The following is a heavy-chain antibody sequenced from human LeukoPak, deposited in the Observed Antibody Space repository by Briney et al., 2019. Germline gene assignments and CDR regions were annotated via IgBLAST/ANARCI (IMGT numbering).Heavy chain of an antibody. CDR3: ARNFRDGYNNSFDY. CDR1: GFTFSSYA. V-gene: IGHV3-23*01. D-gene: IGHD5-24*01. Sequence: PGGSLRLSCAASGFTFSSYAMSWVRQAPGKGLEWVSAISGSGGSTYYADSVKGRFTISRDNSKNTLYLQMNSLRAEDTAVYYCARNFRDGYNNSFDYWGQGTLVTVSS. CDR2: ISGSGGST. J-gene: IGHJ4*02.